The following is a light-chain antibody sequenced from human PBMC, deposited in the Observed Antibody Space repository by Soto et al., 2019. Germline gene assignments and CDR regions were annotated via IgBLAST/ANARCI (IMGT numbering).Light chain of an antibody. V-gene: IGKV1-5*03. Sequence: IQMTQSPSTLSASVGDRVTFTCRASQTISTWLAWYQQKPGEAPKLLIYKASTLEVGVPSRFSASGSGTEFTLTINTLQPADFETYYCQQYNSYPWTFGQGTQV. CDR2: KAS. J-gene: IGKJ1*01. CDR1: QTISTW. CDR3: QQYNSYPWT.